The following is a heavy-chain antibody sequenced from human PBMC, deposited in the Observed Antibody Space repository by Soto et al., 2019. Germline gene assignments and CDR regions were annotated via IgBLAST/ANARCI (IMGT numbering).Heavy chain of an antibody. CDR3: AYCSGGSCYWGVAFDI. J-gene: IGHJ3*02. CDR1: GFTFSSYA. V-gene: IGHV3-23*01. Sequence: GGSLRLSCAASGFTFSSYAMSWVRQAPGKGLEWVSAISGSGGSTYYADSVKGRFTISRDNAKNSLYLQMNSLRAEDTAVYYCAYCSGGSCYWGVAFDIWGQGTMVTVSS. D-gene: IGHD2-15*01. CDR2: ISGSGGST.